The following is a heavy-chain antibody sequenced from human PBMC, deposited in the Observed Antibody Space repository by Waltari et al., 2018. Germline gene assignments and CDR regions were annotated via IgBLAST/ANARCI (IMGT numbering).Heavy chain of an antibody. V-gene: IGHV4-30-2*01. J-gene: IGHJ4*02. Sequence: QLQLQESGSRLVKPSQTLSITCAVSGGPISSGAYSWSWIRQPPGKGLEWIGCIYHSGTTYYNPSLKSRVTISVDRSKNQFSLKLSSVTAADTAVYYCARGRGYDSDHFDYWGQGALVTVSS. CDR3: ARGRGYDSDHFDY. D-gene: IGHD5-12*01. CDR2: IYHSGTT. CDR1: GGPISSGAYS.